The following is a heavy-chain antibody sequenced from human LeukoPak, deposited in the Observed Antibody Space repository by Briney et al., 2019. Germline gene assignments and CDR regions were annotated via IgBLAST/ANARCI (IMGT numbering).Heavy chain of an antibody. CDR3: ARASGLLWFGD. J-gene: IGHJ4*02. V-gene: IGHV3-30*04. D-gene: IGHD3-10*01. Sequence: GGSLRLSCAASGFTFSSYAMSWVRQAPGKGLEWVAVISYDGSNKYYADSVKGRFTISRDNSKNTLYLQMNSLRAEDTAVYYCARASGLLWFGDWGQGTLVTVSS. CDR1: GFTFSSYA. CDR2: ISYDGSNK.